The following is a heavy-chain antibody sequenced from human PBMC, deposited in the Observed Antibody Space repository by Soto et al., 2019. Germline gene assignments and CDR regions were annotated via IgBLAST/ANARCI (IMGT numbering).Heavy chain of an antibody. V-gene: IGHV4-30-2*01. J-gene: IGHJ6*02. D-gene: IGHD6-6*01. CDR1: GGSISSGGYS. Sequence: SETLSLTCGVSGGSISSGGYSWSWIRQPPGKGLEWIGYIYHSETTYYSPSLKGRVTISVDRSGNQFSLKLSSVTAADTAVYYCARAPYSTSGYYYGLDVWGQGTTVTVSS. CDR3: ARAPYSTSGYYYGLDV. CDR2: IYHSETT.